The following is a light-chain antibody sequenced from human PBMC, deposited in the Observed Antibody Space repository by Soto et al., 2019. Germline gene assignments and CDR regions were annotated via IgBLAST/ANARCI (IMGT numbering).Light chain of an antibody. CDR1: QSLLHSNGYNY. V-gene: IGKV2-28*01. CDR3: MQALQTPK. Sequence: DIVMTQSPLSLPVTPGEPASISCRSSQSLLHSNGYNYLDWYLQKPGQSPQLLIYLGSNRASGVPARFSGSVSGTDFTLKISRVEAEDVGVYYCMQALQTPKFGQGTKVEIK. J-gene: IGKJ1*01. CDR2: LGS.